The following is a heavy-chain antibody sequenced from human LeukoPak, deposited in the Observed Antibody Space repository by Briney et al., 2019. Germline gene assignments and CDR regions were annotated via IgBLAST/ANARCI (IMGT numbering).Heavy chain of an antibody. Sequence: SETLSLTCTVSGGSISSSPYYWGWIRQPPGKGLEWIGSIYYSGTTHYNPSLESRVTISVDTSKNQFSLKLRSVTAADTAVYYCARVTGYMIEDYFDYWGQGTLVTVSS. J-gene: IGHJ4*02. V-gene: IGHV4-39*07. CDR3: ARVTGYMIEDYFDY. CDR2: IYYSGTT. CDR1: GGSISSSPYY. D-gene: IGHD3-22*01.